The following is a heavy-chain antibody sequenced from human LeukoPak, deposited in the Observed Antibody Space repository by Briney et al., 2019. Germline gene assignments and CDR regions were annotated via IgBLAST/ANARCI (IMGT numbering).Heavy chain of an antibody. CDR3: ARDRDTVVDEV. V-gene: IGHV1-69*04. Sequence: SVKVSCKASGGTFSSYAISWVRQAPGQGLEWMGRIIPILGIANYAQKFQGRVTITADKSTSTAYMELSSLRSEDTAVYYCARDRDTVVDEVWGQGTLVTVSS. CDR1: GGTFSSYA. CDR2: IIPILGIA. J-gene: IGHJ4*02. D-gene: IGHD4-23*01.